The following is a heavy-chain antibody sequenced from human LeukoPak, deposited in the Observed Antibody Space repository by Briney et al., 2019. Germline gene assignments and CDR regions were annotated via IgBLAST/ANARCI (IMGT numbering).Heavy chain of an antibody. D-gene: IGHD6-13*01. V-gene: IGHV1-69*01. CDR3: ASLPHKQQLDIYYYYGMDV. J-gene: IGHJ6*02. Sequence: GSSVKVSCKASGGTFSSYAISWVRQAPGQGLEWMGGIIPIFGTANYAQKFQGRVTITADESTSTAYMELSSLRSEDTAVYYCASLPHKQQLDIYYYYGMDVWGQGTTVTVSS. CDR1: GGTFSSYA. CDR2: IIPIFGTA.